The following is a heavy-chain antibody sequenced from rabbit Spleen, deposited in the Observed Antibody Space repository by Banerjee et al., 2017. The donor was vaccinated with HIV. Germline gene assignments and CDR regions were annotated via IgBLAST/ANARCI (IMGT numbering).Heavy chain of an antibody. CDR2: IDPVFGIT. D-gene: IGHD8-1*01. Sequence: QEQLEESGGGLVKPEGSLKLSCTASGFSFSNKAVMCWVRQAPGKGLQWIGYIDPVFGITYYANWVNGRFSISRENAQNTVFLQMTSLTAADTATYFCARDGAGGSYFALWGPGTLVTVS. CDR3: ARDGAGGSYFAL. J-gene: IGHJ4*01. CDR1: GFSFSNKA. V-gene: IGHV1S47*01.